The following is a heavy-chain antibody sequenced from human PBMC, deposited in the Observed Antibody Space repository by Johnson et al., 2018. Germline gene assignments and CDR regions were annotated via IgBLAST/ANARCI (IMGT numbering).Heavy chain of an antibody. J-gene: IGHJ3*01. CDR3: ARETRRTFDA. Sequence: QVQLVQSGGGLVKPGGSLRLSCAASGFTFSGYYMTWIRQAPGKGLEWVSYISSSGSSTYYADSVKGRFTISRDNTKNSLYLQMNSLRAEDTALYYCARETRRTFDAWGQWTMVTVSS. CDR2: ISSSGSST. V-gene: IGHV3-11*01. CDR1: GFTFSGYY.